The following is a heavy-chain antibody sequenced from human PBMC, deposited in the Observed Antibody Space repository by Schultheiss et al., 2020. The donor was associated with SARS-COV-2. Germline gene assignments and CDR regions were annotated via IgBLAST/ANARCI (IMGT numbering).Heavy chain of an antibody. D-gene: IGHD2-2*01. CDR1: GYTLTELS. V-gene: IGHV1-24*01. CDR2: FDPEDGET. J-gene: IGHJ6*02. CDR3: ARYHQLLIRGLYYYYYGMDV. Sequence: ASVKVSCKVSGYTLTELSMHWVRQAPGKGLEWMGGFDPEDGETIYAQKFQGRVTITADKSTSTAYMELSSLRSEDTAVYYCARYHQLLIRGLYYYYYGMDVWGQGTTVTVSS.